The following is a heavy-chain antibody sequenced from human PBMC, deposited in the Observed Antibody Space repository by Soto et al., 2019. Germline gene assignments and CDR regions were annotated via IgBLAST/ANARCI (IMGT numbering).Heavy chain of an antibody. Sequence: LRLSCAASGFTFSSYGMHWVRQAPGKGLEWVAVIWYDGSNKYYADSVKGRFTISRDNSKNTLYLQMNSLRAEDTAVYYCARESFHSSGWYGGRWFDPWGQGTLVTVSS. D-gene: IGHD6-19*01. CDR3: ARESFHSSGWYGGRWFDP. CDR1: GFTFSSYG. CDR2: IWYDGSNK. J-gene: IGHJ5*02. V-gene: IGHV3-33*01.